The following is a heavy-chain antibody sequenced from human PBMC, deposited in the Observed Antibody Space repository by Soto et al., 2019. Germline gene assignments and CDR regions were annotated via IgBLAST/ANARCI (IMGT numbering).Heavy chain of an antibody. CDR2: IYYSGST. CDR1: CGSISSGDYY. D-gene: IGHD3-10*01. CDR3: ARDGFGEIHYFDY. J-gene: IGHJ4*02. Sequence: SSETLSLTCTVSCGSISSGDYYWSWIRQPPGKGLEWIGYIYYSGSTYYNPSLKSRVTISVDTSKNQFSLKLSSVTAADTAVYYCARDGFGEIHYFDYWGQGTLVTVSS. V-gene: IGHV4-30-4*01.